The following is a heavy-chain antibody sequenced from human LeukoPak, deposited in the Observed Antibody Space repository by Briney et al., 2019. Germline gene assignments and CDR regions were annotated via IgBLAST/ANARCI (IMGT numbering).Heavy chain of an antibody. Sequence: GESLKISCKGSGYRFTSYWIGWVRQMPGKGLEWMGIIYPGDSDTRYGPSFQGQVTISADKSISTAYLQWSSLKASDTAMYYCARRGYSYGVGGYYYYMDVWGKGTTVTVSS. V-gene: IGHV5-51*01. D-gene: IGHD5-18*01. J-gene: IGHJ6*03. CDR2: IYPGDSDT. CDR3: ARRGYSYGVGGYYYYMDV. CDR1: GYRFTSYW.